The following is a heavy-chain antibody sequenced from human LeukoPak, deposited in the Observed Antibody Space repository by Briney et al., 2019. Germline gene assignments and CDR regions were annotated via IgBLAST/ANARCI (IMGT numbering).Heavy chain of an antibody. CDR2: INSASSAI. Sequence: PGGSLRLSCAASGFNFNIYSMNWVRQAPGKGLGWISYINSASSAIYYSDSVKGRFTISRDNAKNSLYLQLNSLRAEDTAVYYCARSVDGYYDSWGQGTLVTVSS. V-gene: IGHV3-48*04. J-gene: IGHJ4*02. CDR1: GFNFNIYS. CDR3: ARSVDGYYDS.